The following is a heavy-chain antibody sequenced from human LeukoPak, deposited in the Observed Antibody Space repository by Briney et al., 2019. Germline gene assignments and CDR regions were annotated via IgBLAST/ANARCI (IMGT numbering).Heavy chain of an antibody. J-gene: IGHJ4*02. CDR3: ARVPSGYYYVIDY. Sequence: ASVKVSCKASGYTFTSYYMHWVRQAPGQGLEWMGIINPSGGSASYAQKSQGRVTMTRDTSTSTVYMELSSLRSEDTAVYYCARVPSGYYYVIDYWGQGTPVTVSS. V-gene: IGHV1-46*01. CDR1: GYTFTSYY. CDR2: INPSGGSA. D-gene: IGHD3-22*01.